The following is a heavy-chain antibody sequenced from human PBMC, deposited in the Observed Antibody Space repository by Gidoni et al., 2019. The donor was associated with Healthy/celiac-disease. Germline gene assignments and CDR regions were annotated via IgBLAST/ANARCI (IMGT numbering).Heavy chain of an antibody. Sequence: QVQLQESGPGLVKPSQTLSLTCTVSGGSISSGSYYWSWIRQPAGKGLEWIGRIYTSGSTNYNPSLKSRVTISVDTSKNQFSLKLSSVTAADTAVYYCARGIGITMVRGVKDYWGQGTLVTVSS. D-gene: IGHD3-10*01. J-gene: IGHJ4*02. CDR1: GGSISSGSYY. CDR3: ARGIGITMVRGVKDY. CDR2: IYTSGST. V-gene: IGHV4-61*02.